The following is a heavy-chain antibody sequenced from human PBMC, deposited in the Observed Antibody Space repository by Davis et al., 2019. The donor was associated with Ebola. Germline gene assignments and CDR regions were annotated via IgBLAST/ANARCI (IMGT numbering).Heavy chain of an antibody. CDR3: ARASGSYYFYQPDY. CDR1: GFTFSSYA. J-gene: IGHJ4*02. V-gene: IGHV3-30-3*01. Sequence: GESLKISCAASGFTFSSYAMHWVRQAPGTGLEWVAVISYDGSNKYYADSVKGRFTISRDNSKNTLYLQMNSLRAEDTAVYYCARASGSYYFYQPDYWGQGTLVTVSS. D-gene: IGHD1-26*01. CDR2: ISYDGSNK.